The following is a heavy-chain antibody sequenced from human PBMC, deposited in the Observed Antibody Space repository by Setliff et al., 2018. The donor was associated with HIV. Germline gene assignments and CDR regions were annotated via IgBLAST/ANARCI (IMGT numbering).Heavy chain of an antibody. CDR3: ARVPRITTLRNAFDI. CDR1: GGSISGGGYY. D-gene: IGHD3-3*01. J-gene: IGHJ3*02. Sequence: SETLSLTCTVSGGSISGGGYYWSWIRQHPGKGLDWIGNIYYIGNTDYNPSLKSRVTISIGTSKNQFSLKLSSVTAADTAIYYCARVPRITTLRNAFDIWGQGTMVTVSS. V-gene: IGHV4-31*03. CDR2: IYYIGNT.